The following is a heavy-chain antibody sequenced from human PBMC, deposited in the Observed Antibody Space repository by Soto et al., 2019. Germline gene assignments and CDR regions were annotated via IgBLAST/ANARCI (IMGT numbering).Heavy chain of an antibody. J-gene: IGHJ5*02. V-gene: IGHV4-34*01. CDR2: INHSGST. CDR1: GGIFSGER. D-gene: IGHD2-15*01. CDR3: ARLGRRRRLYWFDA. Sequence: SETLSLTCAGYGGIFSGERWSGFRQPPGKGMEWIGEINHSGSTNYNPSLKSRVTISVDTSKNQFSLKLSSVTAADTAVYYCARLGRRRRLYWFDAWGKRTLVTVSS.